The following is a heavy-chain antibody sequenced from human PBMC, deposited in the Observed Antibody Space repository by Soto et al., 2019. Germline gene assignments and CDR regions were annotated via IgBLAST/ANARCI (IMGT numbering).Heavy chain of an antibody. CDR3: ARDVEVWGGDYYYGMDV. Sequence: GGSLRLSCAASGFTFSSYSMNWVRQAPGKGLEWVSSISSSSSYIYYADSVKGRFTISRDNAKNSLYLQMNSLRAEDTAVYYCARDVEVWGGDYYYGMDVWGQGTTVTVSS. CDR1: GFTFSSYS. J-gene: IGHJ6*02. V-gene: IGHV3-21*01. D-gene: IGHD2-21*01. CDR2: ISSSSSYI.